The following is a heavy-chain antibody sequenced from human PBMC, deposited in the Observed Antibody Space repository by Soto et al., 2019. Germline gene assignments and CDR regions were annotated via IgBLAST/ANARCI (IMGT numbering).Heavy chain of an antibody. CDR3: ARGLNYYDSSGYGG. V-gene: IGHV4-34*01. J-gene: IGHJ4*02. D-gene: IGHD3-22*01. CDR2: INHSGST. CDR1: GGSFSGYY. Sequence: QVQLQQWGAGLLKPSETLSLTCAVYGGSFSGYYWSWIRQPPGKGLEWIGEINHSGSTNYNPSLKSRVTISVDTSTNQFSLKLSSVTAADTAVYYCARGLNYYDSSGYGGWGQGTLVTVSS.